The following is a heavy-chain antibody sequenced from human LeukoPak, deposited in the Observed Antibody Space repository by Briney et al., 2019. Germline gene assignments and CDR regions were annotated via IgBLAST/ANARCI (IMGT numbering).Heavy chain of an antibody. D-gene: IGHD3-22*01. Sequence: ASVKVSCKASGYTFTGYYMHWVRQAPGQGLEWMGWINANSGGTNYAQKFQGRVTMTRDTSISTAYMELSRLRSDDTAVYYCARDGVGYYESSGYYYFQHWGQGTLVTVSS. CDR3: ARDGVGYYESSGYYYFQH. J-gene: IGHJ1*01. V-gene: IGHV1-2*02. CDR1: GYTFTGYY. CDR2: INANSGGT.